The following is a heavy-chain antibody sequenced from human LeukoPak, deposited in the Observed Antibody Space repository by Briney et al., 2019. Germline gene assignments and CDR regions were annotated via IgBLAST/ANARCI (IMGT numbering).Heavy chain of an antibody. D-gene: IGHD4-17*01. J-gene: IGHJ4*02. V-gene: IGHV3-53*01. Sequence: PGGSLRLSCAASGFTVSSNYMSWVRQAPGKGLEWVSVIYSGGGTYHADSVKGRFTISRDNSKNTLSLQMNSLRAEDTAVYYCATIHSDGDLDSWGQGTLVTVSS. CDR3: ATIHSDGDLDS. CDR2: IYSGGGT. CDR1: GFTVSSNY.